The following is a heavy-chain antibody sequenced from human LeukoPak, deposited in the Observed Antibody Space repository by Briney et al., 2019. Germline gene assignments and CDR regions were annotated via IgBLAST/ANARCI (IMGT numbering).Heavy chain of an antibody. J-gene: IGHJ4*02. V-gene: IGHV3-48*02. D-gene: IGHD3-9*01. Sequence: GGSLGLSCEASGFPFGGYVMSWVRQAPGKGLEWIAYINHNAEMIFYPDFVKGRFTISRDNAKNSLYLQMNALRYGDTAMYYCARDHDWAFDLWGQGTLVTVSS. CDR2: INHNAEMI. CDR3: ARDHDWAFDL. CDR1: GFPFGGYV.